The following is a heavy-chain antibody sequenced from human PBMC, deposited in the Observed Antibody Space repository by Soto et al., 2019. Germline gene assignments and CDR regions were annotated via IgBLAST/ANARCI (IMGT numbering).Heavy chain of an antibody. CDR1: GFTFDDYA. CDR3: AKDMTQAGSGYSSSWGYFDY. CDR2: ISWNSGSI. Sequence: GGSLRLSCAASGFTFDDYAMHWVRQAPGKGLEWVSGISWNSGSIGYADSVKGRFTISRDNAKNSLYLQMNSLRAEDTALYYCAKDMTQAGSGYSSSWGYFDYWGQGTLVTVSS. V-gene: IGHV3-9*01. D-gene: IGHD6-6*01. J-gene: IGHJ4*02.